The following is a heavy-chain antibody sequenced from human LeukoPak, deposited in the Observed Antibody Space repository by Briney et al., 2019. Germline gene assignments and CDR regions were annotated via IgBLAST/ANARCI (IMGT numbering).Heavy chain of an antibody. Sequence: PGGSLRLSCAASGFTFSSHWMHWVRQVPGKGLVWVSGISNDGSSTRYADSVRGRFTISRDNAKNTLFLQMNSLRAEDTAMYYCSRDRSSAFDIWGQGTMVTVSS. V-gene: IGHV3-74*01. J-gene: IGHJ3*02. CDR1: GFTFSSHW. CDR2: ISNDGSST. CDR3: SRDRSSAFDI.